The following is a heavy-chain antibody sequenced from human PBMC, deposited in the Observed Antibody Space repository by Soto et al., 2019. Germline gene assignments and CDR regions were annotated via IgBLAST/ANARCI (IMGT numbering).Heavy chain of an antibody. J-gene: IGHJ5*02. CDR1: GGYITSDSYY. V-gene: IGHV4-39*01. D-gene: IGHD6-13*01. CDR3: ARHPPYSSSSHSDP. CDR2: IYYSGST. Sequence: SETLPLTCTVSGGYITSDSYYWAWIRQPPGKGLEWIGSIYYSGSTYYNPSLKSRVTISVDTSKNQFSLKLSSVTAADTAVYYCARHPPYSSSSHSDPWGQGTLVTVSS.